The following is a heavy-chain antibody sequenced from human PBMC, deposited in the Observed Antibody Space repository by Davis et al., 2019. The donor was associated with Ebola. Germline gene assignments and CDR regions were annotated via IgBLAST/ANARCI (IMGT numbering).Heavy chain of an antibody. D-gene: IGHD3-22*01. CDR3: AREITMNAFDI. V-gene: IGHV4-31*03. CDR1: GGSISRGGYY. J-gene: IGHJ3*02. Sequence: SETLSLTCTVSGGSISRGGYYWSWIRQHPGKGLEWIGSIDYSGSTYYNPPLKSRVSISADTSKNQFSLKLRSVTAADTAVYYCAREITMNAFDIWGQGTMVTVSS. CDR2: IDYSGST.